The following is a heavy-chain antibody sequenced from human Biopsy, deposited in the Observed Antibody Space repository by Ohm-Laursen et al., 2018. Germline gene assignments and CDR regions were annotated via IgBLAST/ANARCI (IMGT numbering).Heavy chain of an antibody. J-gene: IGHJ4*02. V-gene: IGHV4-34*08. Sequence: GTLSLTCVVYGATSSDYYWSWIRQPPGKGLEWLGKIDRSGKTNYNPSLKGRLTISANTSKNQFSLKLTSVTAADTAVYFCGNEIYGRDYWGQGALVTVSS. CDR2: IDRSGKT. D-gene: IGHD4-17*01. CDR1: GATSSDYY. CDR3: GNEIYGRDY.